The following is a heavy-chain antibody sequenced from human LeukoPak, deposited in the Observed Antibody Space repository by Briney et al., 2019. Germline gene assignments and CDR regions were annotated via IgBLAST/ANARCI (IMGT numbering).Heavy chain of an antibody. J-gene: IGHJ4*02. D-gene: IGHD1-26*01. CDR1: GFTFSSYW. CDR3: ARGAIVGANFDY. Sequence: PGGSLRLSCAASGFTFSSYWMHWVRQAPGKGLVWVSRINTDGSSTSYADSVKGRFTISRDNAKNTLYLQMNSLRAEDTAVYYCARGAIVGANFDYXXQGXLXTVSS. V-gene: IGHV3-74*01. CDR2: INTDGSST.